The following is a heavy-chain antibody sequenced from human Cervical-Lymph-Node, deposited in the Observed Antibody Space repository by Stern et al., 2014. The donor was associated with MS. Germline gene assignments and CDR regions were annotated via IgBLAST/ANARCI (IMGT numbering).Heavy chain of an antibody. Sequence: EVQLVESGGGLVQPGGSLRLSCVASGFSLSNYAMNWVRQAPGKGLEWVSCISSSSSSIYYGDSVKCRFTISRDNAKNSLYLQMDSLRDEDTAVYYCARSLSLQGIWGQGTLVTVSS. D-gene: IGHD2-21*01. V-gene: IGHV3-48*02. CDR1: GFSLSNYA. J-gene: IGHJ4*02. CDR3: ARSLSLQGI. CDR2: ISSSSSSI.